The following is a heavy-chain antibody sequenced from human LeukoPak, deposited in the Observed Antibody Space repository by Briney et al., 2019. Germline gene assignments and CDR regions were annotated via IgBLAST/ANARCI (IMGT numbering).Heavy chain of an antibody. D-gene: IGHD2-15*01. J-gene: IGHJ4*02. CDR1: GGTFISYA. CDR2: IIPIFGTA. Sequence: SVKVSCKASGGTFISYAISWVRQAPGQGLEWMGRIIPIFGTANYAQKFQGRVTITTDESTSTAYMELSSLRSEDTAVYYCASLDCSGGSCYYVYWGQGTLVTVSS. CDR3: ASLDCSGGSCYYVY. V-gene: IGHV1-69*05.